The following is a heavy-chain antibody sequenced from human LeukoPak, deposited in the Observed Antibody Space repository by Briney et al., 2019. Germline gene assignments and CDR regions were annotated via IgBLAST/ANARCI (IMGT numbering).Heavy chain of an antibody. D-gene: IGHD6-19*01. CDR3: ARAEGSGWYEGFDY. CDR1: GFTFGTYW. CDR2: INSDGSST. Sequence: GGSLRLSCAASGFTFGTYWMHWVRQAPGKGLVWVSRINSDGSSTSYADSVKGRFTISKDNAKNTLYLQMNSLRAEDTAVHYCARAEGSGWYEGFDYWGQGTLVTVSS. V-gene: IGHV3-74*01. J-gene: IGHJ4*02.